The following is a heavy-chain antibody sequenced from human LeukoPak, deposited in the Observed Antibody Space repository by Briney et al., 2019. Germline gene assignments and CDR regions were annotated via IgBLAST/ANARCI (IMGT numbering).Heavy chain of an antibody. CDR3: ARDEYCLNGGSCYPAYYYYYGMDV. Sequence: PSETLSLTCTVSGGSISNRDYHWGWVRQPPGKGLEWIGYIYYSGSTYYNPSLKSRVTISVDTSKNQFSLKLSSVTAADTAVYYCARDEYCLNGGSCYPAYYYYYGMDVWGQGTTVTVSS. J-gene: IGHJ6*02. CDR2: IYYSGST. V-gene: IGHV4-30-4*08. D-gene: IGHD2-15*01. CDR1: GGSISNRDYH.